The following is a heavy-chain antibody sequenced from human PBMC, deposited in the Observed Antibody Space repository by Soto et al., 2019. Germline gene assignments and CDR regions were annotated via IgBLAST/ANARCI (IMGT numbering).Heavy chain of an antibody. CDR1: GGSISSSNW. CDR3: ASHGDYGRYFDY. V-gene: IGHV4-4*02. D-gene: IGHD4-17*01. CDR2: IYHSGNT. Sequence: PSETLSLTCAVSGGSISSSNWWSWVRQPPGKGLEWIGEIYHSGNTDYNPSLKSRVTISVDKSKNQFSLKLSSVTAADTAVYYCASHGDYGRYFDYWGQGTLVTVSS. J-gene: IGHJ4*02.